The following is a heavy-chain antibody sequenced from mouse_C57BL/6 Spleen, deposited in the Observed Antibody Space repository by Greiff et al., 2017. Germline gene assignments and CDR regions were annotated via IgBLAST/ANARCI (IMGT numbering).Heavy chain of an antibody. CDR3: TRERGSGYPFGY. CDR1: GFTFSSYA. CDR2: ISSGGDYI. D-gene: IGHD3-2*02. J-gene: IGHJ2*01. V-gene: IGHV5-9-1*02. Sequence: EVKLVESGEGLVKPGGSLKLSCAASGFTFSSYAMSWVRQTPEKRLEWVAYISSGGDYIYYAATVKGRFTISRDNARNTLYLQMSSLKSEDTAMYYCTRERGSGYPFGYWGQGTTLTVSS.